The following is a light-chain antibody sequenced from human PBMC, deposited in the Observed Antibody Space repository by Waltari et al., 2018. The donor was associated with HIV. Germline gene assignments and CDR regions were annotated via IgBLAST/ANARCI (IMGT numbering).Light chain of an antibody. Sequence: EVVLTQSPATLSVSPGERAPISCWASQHVNNYFAWYQKKPGQAPRLLIYDASTRATGVPARFSGSGSGTEFTLTITSLQSEDFAVYYCHQYHNWPPFTFGQGTKLEI. CDR3: HQYHNWPPFT. V-gene: IGKV3-15*01. CDR2: DAS. J-gene: IGKJ2*01. CDR1: QHVNNY.